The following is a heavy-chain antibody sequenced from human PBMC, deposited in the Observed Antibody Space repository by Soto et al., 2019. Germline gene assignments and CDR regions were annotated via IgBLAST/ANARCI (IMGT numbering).Heavy chain of an antibody. D-gene: IGHD3-9*01. V-gene: IGHV3-21*01. Sequence: GGSLRLSCAASGFIFSAYEMNWVRQAPGKGLEWVSSISSSSSYIYYADSVKGRFTISRDNAKNSLYLQMNSLRAEDTAVYYCVRELYDILTGYNFDYWGQGTLVTVSS. J-gene: IGHJ4*02. CDR2: ISSSSSYI. CDR3: VRELYDILTGYNFDY. CDR1: GFIFSAYE.